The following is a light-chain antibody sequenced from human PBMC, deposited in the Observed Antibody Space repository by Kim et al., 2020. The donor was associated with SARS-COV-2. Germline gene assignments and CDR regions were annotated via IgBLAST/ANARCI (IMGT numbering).Light chain of an antibody. V-gene: IGLV3-19*01. CDR2: GKN. J-gene: IGLJ2*01. Sequence: VALGQTVRITGQGDSLRSYYASWYQQKPGKAPVLVIYGKNNRPSGIPDRFAGSSSGNTASLTITGAQAEDEADYYCNSRDSSGNQVFGGGTKLTVL. CDR1: SLRSYY. CDR3: NSRDSSGNQV.